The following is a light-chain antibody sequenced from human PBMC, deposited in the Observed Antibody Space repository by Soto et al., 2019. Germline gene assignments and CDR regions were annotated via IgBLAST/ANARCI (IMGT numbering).Light chain of an antibody. Sequence: DIVMTQSPDSLAVSLGERATINCKSSQSVLYSPNNKNYLAWYQHKPGQPPKMLIYWASIRESGVPDRFSGSGSGTDFTLTISSLQPDDFATYYCQQYNSPWTFGQGTKVDIK. CDR1: QSVLYSPNNKNY. V-gene: IGKV4-1*01. J-gene: IGKJ1*01. CDR2: WAS. CDR3: QQYNSPWT.